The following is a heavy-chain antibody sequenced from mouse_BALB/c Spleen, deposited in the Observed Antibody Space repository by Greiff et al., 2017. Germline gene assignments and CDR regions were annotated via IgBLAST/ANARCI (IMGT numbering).Heavy chain of an antibody. J-gene: IGHJ3*01. CDR3: ARNFTPWVYSMAY. CDR2: IWSGGST. D-gene: IGHD2-1*01. Sequence: QVQLQQSGPGLVQPSQSLSITCTVSGFSLTSYGVHWVRQSPGKGLEWLGVIWSGGSTDYNAAFISRLSISKDNSKSQVFFKMNSVQANDTAIYYCARNFTPWVYSMAYWGQGTLVTVSA. CDR1: GFSLTSYG. V-gene: IGHV2-2*02.